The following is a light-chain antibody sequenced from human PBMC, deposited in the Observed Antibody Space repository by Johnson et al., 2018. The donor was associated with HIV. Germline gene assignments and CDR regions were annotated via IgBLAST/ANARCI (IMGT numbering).Light chain of an antibody. CDR2: DNN. CDR1: SSNIGNNY. V-gene: IGLV1-51*01. Sequence: QSVLTQPPSVSAAPGQKVTISCSGSSSNIGNNYVSWYQQLPGTAPKLLIYDNNKRPSGIPDRFSGSKSGTSATLGITGLQTEDEADYYCETWDSSLTGVFGTGTQVTVL. CDR3: ETWDSSLTGV. J-gene: IGLJ1*01.